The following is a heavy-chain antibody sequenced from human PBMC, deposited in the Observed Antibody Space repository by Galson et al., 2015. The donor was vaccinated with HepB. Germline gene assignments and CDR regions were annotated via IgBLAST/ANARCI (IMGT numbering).Heavy chain of an antibody. CDR3: AHRGQWLPRAWFDS. D-gene: IGHD6-19*01. CDR1: GFSLTTSGVG. J-gene: IGHJ5*01. V-gene: IGHV2-5*01. CDR2: IYGNDDK. Sequence: PALVKPTQTLTLTCTFSGFSLTTSGVGVGWIRQPPGKALEWLASIYGNDDKYYSPSLKSRLTITKDTSKNQVVLTMTNMDPVDTATYHCAHRGQWLPRAWFDSWGQGTLVTVSS.